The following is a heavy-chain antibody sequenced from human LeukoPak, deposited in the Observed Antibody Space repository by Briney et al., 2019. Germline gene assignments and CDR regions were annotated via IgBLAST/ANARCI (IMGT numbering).Heavy chain of an antibody. J-gene: IGHJ6*02. D-gene: IGHD3-3*01. CDR3: ARDVHITQAVDPSYYYYYGMDV. Sequence: ASVKVSCKASGYTFTSYGISWVRQAPGQGLEWMGWISAYNGNTNYAQKFQGRVTITADKSTSTAYMELSSLRSEDTAVYYCARDVHITQAVDPSYYYYYGMDVWGQGTTVTVSS. V-gene: IGHV1-18*01. CDR2: ISAYNGNT. CDR1: GYTFTSYG.